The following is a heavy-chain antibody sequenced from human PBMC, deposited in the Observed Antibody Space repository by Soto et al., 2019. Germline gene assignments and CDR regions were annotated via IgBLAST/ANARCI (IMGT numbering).Heavy chain of an antibody. V-gene: IGHV4-59*08. CDR1: GGAIGGYY. D-gene: IGHD6-19*01. CDR3: ARHGSDSGWFFFDP. Sequence: SETLSLTCSLSGGAIGGYYWSCIRQPPGKALEWIVYVSYSGSTDYHPSLKSRVSISIDTSKNQFSLKMISVTAADTAVYYCARHGSDSGWFFFDPWGQGALVTVSS. CDR2: VSYSGST. J-gene: IGHJ5*02.